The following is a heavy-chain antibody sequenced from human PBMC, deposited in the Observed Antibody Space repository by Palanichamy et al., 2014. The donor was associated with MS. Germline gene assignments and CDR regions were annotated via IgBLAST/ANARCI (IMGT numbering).Heavy chain of an antibody. Sequence: QVQLQESGPGLVKPSETLSLTCTVSGGSISSYYWSWIRQPPGKGLEWIGYIYYSGSTNYNPSLKSRVTISVDTSKNQFSLKLSSVTAADTAVYYCARGNLYCSDGSCYMYFDYWGQGTLVTVSS. CDR3: ARGNLYCSDGSCYMYFDY. CDR1: GGSISSYY. V-gene: IGHV4-59*01. J-gene: IGHJ4*02. CDR2: IYYSGST. D-gene: IGHD2-15*01.